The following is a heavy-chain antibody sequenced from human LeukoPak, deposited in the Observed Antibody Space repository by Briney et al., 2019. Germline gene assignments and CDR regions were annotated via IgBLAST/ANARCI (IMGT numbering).Heavy chain of an antibody. Sequence: GGSLRLSCAASGFTFSSYAMSWVHQAPGKGLEWVSAISSSGGSTYYADSVKGRFTISRDNSKNTLYLQMNSLRAEDTAVYYCAKGSEGGYYYYGMDVWGQGTTVTVSS. CDR3: AKGSEGGYYYYGMDV. CDR1: GFTFSSYA. V-gene: IGHV3-23*01. D-gene: IGHD1-26*01. CDR2: ISSSGGST. J-gene: IGHJ6*02.